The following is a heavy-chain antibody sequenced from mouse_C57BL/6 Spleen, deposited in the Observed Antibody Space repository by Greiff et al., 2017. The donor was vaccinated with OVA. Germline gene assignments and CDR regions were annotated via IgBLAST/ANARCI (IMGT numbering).Heavy chain of an antibody. Sequence: EVQLVESGGGLVQPKGSLKLSCAASGFSFNTYAMNWVRQAPGKGLEWVARIRSKSNNYATYYADSVKDSFTISRDDSESMLYLQMNDFKTEDSAMYYCVREGYSLDYWGQGTTLTVSS. D-gene: IGHD2-3*01. CDR2: IRSKSNNYAT. CDR3: VREGYSLDY. J-gene: IGHJ2*01. V-gene: IGHV10-1*01. CDR1: GFSFNTYA.